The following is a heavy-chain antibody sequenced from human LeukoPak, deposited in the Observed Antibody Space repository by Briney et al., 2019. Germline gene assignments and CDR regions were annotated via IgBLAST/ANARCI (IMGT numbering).Heavy chain of an antibody. Sequence: ASETLSLTCAVYGGSFSGYYWSWIRQPPGKGLEWIGEINHSGSTNYNPSLKSRVTISVDTSKNQFSLKLSSVTAADTAVYYCARKGYSYGTNWFDPWGQGTLVTVSS. V-gene: IGHV4-34*01. CDR1: GGSFSGYY. CDR2: INHSGST. D-gene: IGHD5-18*01. J-gene: IGHJ5*02. CDR3: ARKGYSYGTNWFDP.